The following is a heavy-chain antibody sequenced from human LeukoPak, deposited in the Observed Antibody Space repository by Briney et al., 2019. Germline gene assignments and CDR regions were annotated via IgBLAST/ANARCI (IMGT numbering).Heavy chain of an antibody. V-gene: IGHV3-7*01. Sequence: GGSLRLSCAASGFTFSSYSMNWVRQAPGKGLEWVANINDDGKTTNHVDSVRGRFTISRDNTRNLLYLQMNSLRADDTAVYYCTRDDGYNRFYIWGQGTMVSVSS. D-gene: IGHD5-24*01. CDR2: INDDGKTT. J-gene: IGHJ3*02. CDR1: GFTFSSYS. CDR3: TRDDGYNRFYI.